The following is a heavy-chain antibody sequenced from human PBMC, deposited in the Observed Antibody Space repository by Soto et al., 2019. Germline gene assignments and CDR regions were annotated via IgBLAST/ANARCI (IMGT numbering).Heavy chain of an antibody. CDR1: GFTFGDYA. J-gene: IGHJ6*03. D-gene: IGHD7-27*01. CDR2: IRSKAYGGTT. CDR3: TRDRSLGPYYYYYYMDV. Sequence: PGGSLRLSCTASGFTFGDYAMSWFRQAPGKGLEWVGFIRSKAYGGTTEYAASVKGRFTISRDDSKSIAYLQMNSLKTEDTAVYYCTRDRSLGPYYYYYYMDVWGKGTTVTVSS. V-gene: IGHV3-49*03.